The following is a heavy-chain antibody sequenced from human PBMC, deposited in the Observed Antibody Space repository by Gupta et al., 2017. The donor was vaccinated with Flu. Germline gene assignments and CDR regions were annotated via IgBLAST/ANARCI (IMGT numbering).Heavy chain of an antibody. CDR2: IIDSGST. V-gene: IGHV4-34*01. CDR3: ARGGSYSSGRWYRRELWAFDI. D-gene: IGHD6-25*01. J-gene: IGHJ3*02. Sequence: QVQLRQWGTGLLKPSETLSLTCAVYDGSFSGYYWSWVRQPPGKGLEWIGEIIDSGSTSNNPSLRSRVTISVDTSNNQLSLELSSVTAADTAVYYCARGGSYSSGRWYRRELWAFDIWGQGTMVTVSS. CDR1: DGSFSGYY.